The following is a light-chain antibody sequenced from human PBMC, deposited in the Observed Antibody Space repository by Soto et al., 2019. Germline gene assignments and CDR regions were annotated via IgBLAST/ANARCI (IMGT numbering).Light chain of an antibody. CDR2: AAS. V-gene: IGKV1-39*01. J-gene: IGKJ3*01. CDR3: QQSYSTPFT. Sequence: DIQLTQSPSFLSASVGDRVIITCRASQGIRSSLNWYQQKPGKAPNLLIYAASRLQSGVPSRFSGSGSGTDFTLTISSLQPADFATYYCQQSYSTPFTFGPGTKVDIK. CDR1: QGIRSS.